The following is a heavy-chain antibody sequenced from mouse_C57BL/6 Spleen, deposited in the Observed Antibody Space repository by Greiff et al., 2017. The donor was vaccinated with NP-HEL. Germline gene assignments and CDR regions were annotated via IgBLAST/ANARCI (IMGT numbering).Heavy chain of an antibody. J-gene: IGHJ2*01. V-gene: IGHV1-81*01. CDR3: ARWGRGTPLDD. CDR1: GYTFTSYG. CDR2: IYPRSGNT. Sequence: QVQLQQSGAELVRPGASVKLSCKASGYTFTSYGISWVKQRTGQGLEWIGEIYPRSGNTYYNEKFKGKATLTADKASSTAYMELRSLTSEDSAVYFCARWGRGTPLDDWGQGTTLTVSS. D-gene: IGHD1-1*01.